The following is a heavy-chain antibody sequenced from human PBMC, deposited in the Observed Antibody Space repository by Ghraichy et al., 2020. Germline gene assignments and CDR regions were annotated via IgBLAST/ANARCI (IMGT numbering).Heavy chain of an antibody. D-gene: IGHD3-10*01. V-gene: IGHV4-34*01. Sequence: SETLSLTCAVYGGSFSSYYWSWIRQPPGKGLEWIGEINHSESTNYNPSLKSRVTISIDTSKNQFSLKLNSVTAADTAVSYCAARSGSPFDYWGQGTLVTVSS. J-gene: IGHJ4*02. CDR3: AARSGSPFDY. CDR2: INHSEST. CDR1: GGSFSSYY.